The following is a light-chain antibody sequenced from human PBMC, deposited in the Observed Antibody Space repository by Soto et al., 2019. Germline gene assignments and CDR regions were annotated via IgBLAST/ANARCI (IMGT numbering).Light chain of an antibody. CDR2: GAS. CDR1: QSVSSSY. Sequence: EIVLTQSPGTLSLSPGERATLSCRASQSVSSSYLAWYQQKPGQAPRLLIYGASSRATGIPDRFSGSGSGTDFTVTISRLEPEDSALYYCQQYGTPPRLFTFGPGTKVDIK. CDR3: QQYGTPPRLFT. J-gene: IGKJ3*01. V-gene: IGKV3-20*01.